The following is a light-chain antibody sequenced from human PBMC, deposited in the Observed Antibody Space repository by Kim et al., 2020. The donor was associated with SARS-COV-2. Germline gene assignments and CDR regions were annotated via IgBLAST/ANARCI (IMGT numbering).Light chain of an antibody. V-gene: IGKV1-5*03. J-gene: IGKJ1*01. CDR3: QQYNIYSPEWT. CDR1: QSVSNL. CDR2: KAS. Sequence: IQMTQSPSTLSAFVGDSVTITCRASQSVSNLLAWYQQKPGKAPSLLIYKASTLKSGVPSRFSGSVSGTDFTLTITSLQPDDFATYYCQQYNIYSPEWTFGQGTKVDIK.